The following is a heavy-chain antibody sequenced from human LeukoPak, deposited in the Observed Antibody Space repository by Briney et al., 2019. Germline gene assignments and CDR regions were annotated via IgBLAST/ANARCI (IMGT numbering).Heavy chain of an antibody. CDR1: GGSISSSNW. CDR3: ARDAWYYYDSSGHW. V-gene: IGHV4-4*02. J-gene: IGHJ4*02. D-gene: IGHD3-22*01. CDR2: IYHSGST. Sequence: PSETLSLTCAVSGGSISSSNWWSWVRQPPGKGLEWIGEIYHSGSTNYNPSLKSRVTISVDKSKNQFSLKLSSVTAADTAVYYCARDAWYYYDSSGHWGGQGTLVTVSS.